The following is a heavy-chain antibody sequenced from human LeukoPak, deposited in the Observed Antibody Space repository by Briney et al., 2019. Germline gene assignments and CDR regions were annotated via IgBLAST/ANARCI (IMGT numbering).Heavy chain of an antibody. V-gene: IGHV3-30*02. CDR3: AREQQGRRAAFDY. CDR2: IWYDGNEI. J-gene: IGHJ4*02. Sequence: GGSLRLSCAASGFTFRSSGMHWVRQTPGKGLEWVAFIWYDGNEIYYADSVKGRFTISRDNSRNTLYLQMNSLRTEDTAVYYCAREQQGRRAAFDYWGRGTPVTVSS. D-gene: IGHD1-1*01. CDR1: GFTFRSSG.